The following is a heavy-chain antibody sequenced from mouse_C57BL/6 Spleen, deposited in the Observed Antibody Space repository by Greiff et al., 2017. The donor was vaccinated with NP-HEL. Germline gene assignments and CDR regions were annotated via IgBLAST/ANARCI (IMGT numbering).Heavy chain of an antibody. CDR2: IDPSDSYT. D-gene: IGHD1-1*01. CDR3: ARYYGSSYYCDY. V-gene: IGHV1-50*01. Sequence: LQESGAELVKPGASVKLSCKASGYTFTSYWMQWVKQRPGQGLEWIGEIDPSDSYTNYNQKFKGKATLTVDTSSSTAYMQLSSLTSEDSAVYYCARYYGSSYYCDYWGQGTTLTVSS. J-gene: IGHJ2*01. CDR1: GYTFTSYW.